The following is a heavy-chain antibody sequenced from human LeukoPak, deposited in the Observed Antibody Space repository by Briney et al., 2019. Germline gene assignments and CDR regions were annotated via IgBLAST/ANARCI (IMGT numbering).Heavy chain of an antibody. CDR2: IKRDGSEE. D-gene: IGHD1-7*01. V-gene: IGHV3-7*01. CDR1: GFTFSSYW. J-gene: IGHJ4*02. CDR3: ASTWNYLYFDY. Sequence: GGSLRLSCAGSGFTFSSYWMSWVRQAPGKGLEWVASIKRDGSEEYYVDSVKGRFTISRDNAKNSVYLQMNSLRAEDTAVYYCASTWNYLYFDYWGQGTLVTVSS.